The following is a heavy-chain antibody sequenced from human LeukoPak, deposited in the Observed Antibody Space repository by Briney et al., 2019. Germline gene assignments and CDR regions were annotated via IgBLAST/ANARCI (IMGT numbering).Heavy chain of an antibody. D-gene: IGHD5-18*01. V-gene: IGHV1-2*02. CDR1: GYTFTGYY. CDR2: INPNSGGT. CDR3: AREGRGYSYGYASGGFDY. J-gene: IGHJ3*01. Sequence: ASVKVSCKASGYTFTGYYMHWVRQAPGQGLEWMGWINPNSGGTNYAQKFQGRVTMTRDTSISTAYMELSRLRSDDTAVYYCAREGRGYSYGYASGGFDYWGQGTMVTVSS.